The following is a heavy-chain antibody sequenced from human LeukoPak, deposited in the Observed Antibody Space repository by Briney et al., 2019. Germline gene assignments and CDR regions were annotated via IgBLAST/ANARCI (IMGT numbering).Heavy chain of an antibody. CDR2: IRSKAYGGTT. V-gene: IGHV3-49*04. J-gene: IGHJ4*02. D-gene: IGHD1-26*01. Sequence: GGSLGLSCTASGFTFGDYAMSWVRQAPGKGLEWVGFIRSKAYGGTTEYAASVKGRFTISRDDSKSIAYLQMNSLKTEDTAVYYCTRESGSYWEYYFDYWGQGTLVTVSS. CDR1: GFTFGDYA. CDR3: TRESGSYWEYYFDY.